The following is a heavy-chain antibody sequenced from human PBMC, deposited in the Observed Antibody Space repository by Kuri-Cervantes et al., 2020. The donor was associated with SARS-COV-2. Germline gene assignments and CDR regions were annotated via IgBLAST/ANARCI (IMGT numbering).Heavy chain of an antibody. V-gene: IGHV1-69*06. J-gene: IGHJ4*02. Sequence: SVKVSCKASGGTFSSYAISWVRQAPGQGLEWMGGTIPIFGSPIYAQKFQGRVTITADKSTSTAYMELSSLRSEDTAVYYCARLSGLSTVTTSRPYWGQGTLVTVSS. CDR3: ARLSGLSTVTTSRPY. CDR2: TIPIFGSP. D-gene: IGHD4-17*01. CDR1: GGTFSSYA.